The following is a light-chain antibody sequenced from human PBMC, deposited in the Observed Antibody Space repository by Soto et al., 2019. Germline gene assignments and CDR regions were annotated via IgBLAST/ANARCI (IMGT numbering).Light chain of an antibody. CDR3: QQSYNTPLT. J-gene: IGKJ2*01. CDR1: QSISNY. Sequence: DIQMTQSPYSLSASVGDRVTITCRASQSISNYLNWYQQKPGKAPKLLIYAASTLQTGVPSRFSGSGSGTFFTLTITTLQPEDFATYYCQQSYNTPLTLGQGTKVDIK. V-gene: IGKV1-39*01. CDR2: AAS.